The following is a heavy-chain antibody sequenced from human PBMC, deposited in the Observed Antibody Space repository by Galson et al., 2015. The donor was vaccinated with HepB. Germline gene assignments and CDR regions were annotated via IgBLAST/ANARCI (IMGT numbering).Heavy chain of an antibody. D-gene: IGHD3-10*01. Sequence: SVKVSCKASGYTFTSYAMHWVRQAPGQRLEWMGWINAGNGNTKYSQKFQGRVTITRDTSASTAYMELSSLRSEDTAVYYCARVVGVRGVISHFDYWGQGTLVTVSS. CDR1: GYTFTSYA. J-gene: IGHJ4*02. CDR2: INAGNGNT. CDR3: ARVVGVRGVISHFDY. V-gene: IGHV1-3*01.